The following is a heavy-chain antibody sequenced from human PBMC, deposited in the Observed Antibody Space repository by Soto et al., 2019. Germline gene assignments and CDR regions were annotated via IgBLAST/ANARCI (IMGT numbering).Heavy chain of an antibody. D-gene: IGHD3-10*01. V-gene: IGHV3-23*01. CDR2: ISGSGGST. CDR3: AKDCEWTYGSGSYYIPYYYYGMDV. CDR1: GFTFSSYA. J-gene: IGHJ6*02. Sequence: GGSLRLSCAASGFTFSSYAMSWVRQAPGKGLEWVSAISGSGGSTYYADSVKGRFTISRDNSKNTLYLQMNSLRAEDTAVYYCAKDCEWTYGSGSYYIPYYYYGMDVWGQGTTVTVSS.